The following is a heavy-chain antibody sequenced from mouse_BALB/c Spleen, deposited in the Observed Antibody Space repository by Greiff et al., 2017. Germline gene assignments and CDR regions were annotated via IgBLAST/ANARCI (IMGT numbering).Heavy chain of an antibody. Sequence: QVQLQQPGAELVKPGASVKLSCKASGYTFTSYWMHWVKQRPGQGLEWIGEINPSNGRTNYNEKFKSKATLTVDKSSSTAYMQLSSLTSEDSAVYYCARGGGYDPLGYWGQGTTLTVSS. J-gene: IGHJ2*01. CDR3: ARGGGYDPLGY. D-gene: IGHD2-2*01. CDR1: GYTFTSYW. CDR2: INPSNGRT. V-gene: IGHV1S81*02.